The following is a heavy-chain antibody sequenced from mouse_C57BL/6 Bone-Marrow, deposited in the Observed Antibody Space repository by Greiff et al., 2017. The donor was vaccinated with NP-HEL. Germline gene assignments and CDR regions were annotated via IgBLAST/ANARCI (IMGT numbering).Heavy chain of an antibody. D-gene: IGHD2-1*01. V-gene: IGHV1-81*01. CDR1: GYTFTSYG. CDR2: IYPRSGNT. Sequence: QVQLQQSGAELVRPGASVKLSCKASGYTFTSYGISWVKQRTGQGLEWIGEIYPRSGNTYYNEKFKGKATLTADKSSSTAYMELRSLTSEDSAVYFCARWYYGNYVGFAYWGQGTLVTVSA. J-gene: IGHJ3*01. CDR3: ARWYYGNYVGFAY.